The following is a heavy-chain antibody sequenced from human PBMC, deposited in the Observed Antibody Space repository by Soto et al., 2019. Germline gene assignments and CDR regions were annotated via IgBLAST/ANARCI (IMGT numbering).Heavy chain of an antibody. CDR2: IKQDGSEK. V-gene: IGHV3-7*05. J-gene: IGHJ6*03. CDR1: GFTFSSYW. CDR3: ANGLATTPDSYYYYYMDV. Sequence: GGSLRLSCAASGFTFSSYWMSWVRQAPGKGLEWVANIKQDGSEKYYVDSVKGRFTISRDNAKNSLYLQMNSLRAEDTAVYYCANGLATTPDSYYYYYMDVWGKGTTVTVSS. D-gene: IGHD5-12*01.